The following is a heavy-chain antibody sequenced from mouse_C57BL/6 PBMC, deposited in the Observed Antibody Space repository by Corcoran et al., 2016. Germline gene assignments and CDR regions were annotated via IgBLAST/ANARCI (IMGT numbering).Heavy chain of an antibody. CDR3: ARGHDGYDDYYGMDY. V-gene: IGHV1-26*01. CDR2: INPNNGGT. D-gene: IGHD2-2*01. J-gene: IGHJ4*01. CDR1: GYTFTDYY. Sequence: EVKPQQSTPDLVKPGASVKISCKASGYTFTDYYMNWVKQSHGKSLEWIGDINPNNGGTSYNQKFKGKATLTVDKSSSTAYMELRSLTSEDSAVYYGARGHDGYDDYYGMDYWGQGTSVTVSS.